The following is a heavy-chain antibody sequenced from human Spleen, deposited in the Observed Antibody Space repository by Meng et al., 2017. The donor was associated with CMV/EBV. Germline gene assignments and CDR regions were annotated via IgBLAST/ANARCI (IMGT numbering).Heavy chain of an antibody. J-gene: IGHJ4*02. CDR2: INYDGSST. V-gene: IGHV3-74*01. Sequence: GESLKISCAASGFTFSTYWMHWVRQAPGKGLQWFSQINYDGSSTGYADSVKGRFTISRDNAKNTLYLQMNSLRDEDTAVYYCVRDLGVSAWVIFEYWGQGTLVTVSS. CDR3: VRDLGVSAWVIFEY. CDR1: GFTFSTYW. D-gene: IGHD2-21*01.